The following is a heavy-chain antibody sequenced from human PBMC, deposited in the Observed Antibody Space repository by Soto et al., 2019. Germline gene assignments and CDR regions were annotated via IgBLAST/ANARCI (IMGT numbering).Heavy chain of an antibody. CDR3: AKGGIAEAVYYYHGMDV. CDR2: ISYDGSNK. Sequence: QVQLVESGGGVVQPGRSLRLSCAASGFTFSSYGMHWVRQAPGKGLEWVAVISYDGSNKYYADSVKGRFTISRDNSKNTLYLQMNSLRAEDTAVYYCAKGGIAEAVYYYHGMDVWGQGTTVTVSS. CDR1: GFTFSSYG. D-gene: IGHD6-13*01. V-gene: IGHV3-30*18. J-gene: IGHJ6*02.